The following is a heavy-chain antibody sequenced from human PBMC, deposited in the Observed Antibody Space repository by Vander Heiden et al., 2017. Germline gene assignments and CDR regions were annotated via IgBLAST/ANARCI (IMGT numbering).Heavy chain of an antibody. Sequence: EVQLLESGGGLVQPGGSLRLSCAASGFTVSGYDMSRVLQAPGKGLEWVSAISGSGGSTYYADSVKGRFTISGDNSKNTLYLQMNSLRAEDTAVYYCAKDQHIVVVTATLNWGQGTLVTVSS. V-gene: IGHV3-23*01. CDR1: GFTVSGYD. D-gene: IGHD2-21*02. CDR3: AKDQHIVVVTATLN. J-gene: IGHJ4*02. CDR2: ISGSGGST.